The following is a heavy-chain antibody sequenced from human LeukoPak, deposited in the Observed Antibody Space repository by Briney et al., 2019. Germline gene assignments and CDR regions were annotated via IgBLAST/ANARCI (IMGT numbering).Heavy chain of an antibody. V-gene: IGHV4-61*02. CDR3: ARDTSGEAAAGSDYYYMDV. D-gene: IGHD6-13*01. CDR2: IYNNGSA. Sequence: PSQTLSLTCTVSGGSISSGNYYWSWIRQPAGKGLEWVGRIYNNGSANYNPSLKSRVTISLDTSKNQFSLKLSSVTAADTAVYYCARDTSGEAAAGSDYYYMDVWGKGTTVTVSS. J-gene: IGHJ6*03. CDR1: GGSISSGNYY.